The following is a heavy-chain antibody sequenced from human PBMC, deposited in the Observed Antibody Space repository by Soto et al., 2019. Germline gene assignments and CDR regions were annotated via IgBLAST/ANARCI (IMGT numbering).Heavy chain of an antibody. CDR1: SGSISSSNW. J-gene: IGHJ3*02. CDR3: ARDQNGVYCSGGSCAGGVAFDI. V-gene: IGHV4-4*02. CDR2: IYQSGST. Sequence: QVQLQESGPGLVKPSGTLSLTCAVSSGSISSSNWWSWVRQPPGKGLEWIGEIYQSGSTNYNPSLNSRVTISVDKSKNQFSLKLSSVTAADTAVYYCARDQNGVYCSGGSCAGGVAFDIWGQGTMVTVSS. D-gene: IGHD2-15*01.